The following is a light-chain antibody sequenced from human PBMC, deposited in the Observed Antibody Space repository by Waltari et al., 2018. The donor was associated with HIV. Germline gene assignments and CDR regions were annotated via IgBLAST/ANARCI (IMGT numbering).Light chain of an antibody. Sequence: SYDLTQPPSVSVSSGQTATVTCPRVNLGHKYVSWYQQRSGQSPVLVIYQDTKRPPGIPERFFGSTSENTATLTINETQPLDEAHYSCQTWDSGTIVFGGGTSLTVL. CDR3: QTWDSGTIV. CDR2: QDT. J-gene: IGLJ3*02. CDR1: NLGHKY. V-gene: IGLV3-1*01.